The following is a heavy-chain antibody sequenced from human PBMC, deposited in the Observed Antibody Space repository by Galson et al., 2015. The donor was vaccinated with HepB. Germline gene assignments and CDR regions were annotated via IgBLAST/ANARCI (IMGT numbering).Heavy chain of an antibody. CDR1: GASISNGDYY. CDR2: IYYNGNT. CDR3: ARSNSGTYEGGWFDP. V-gene: IGHV4-30-4*01. D-gene: IGHD1-26*01. Sequence: TLSLTCSVSGASISNGDYYWSWIRQPPGKGLEWIGYIYYNGNTYYNPSLKSRVIISVDTSKNQFSLKLSSVTAADTALYYCARSNSGTYEGGWFDPWGQGTLVTVSS. J-gene: IGHJ5*02.